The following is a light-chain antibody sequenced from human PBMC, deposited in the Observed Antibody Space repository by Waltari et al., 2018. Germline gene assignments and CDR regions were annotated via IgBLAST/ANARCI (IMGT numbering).Light chain of an antibody. V-gene: IGKV1-5*03. CDR2: KAS. CDR1: QNIDSW. Sequence: DIQMTQSPSTLSASVGDRVTITCRASQNIDSWLAWYQQKPGKAPNLLIYKASSLKSGVPARFSGSGSGPEFTLTINSLQPDDFARYYCQQYRSYWTFGQGTKVEIK. CDR3: QQYRSYWT. J-gene: IGKJ1*01.